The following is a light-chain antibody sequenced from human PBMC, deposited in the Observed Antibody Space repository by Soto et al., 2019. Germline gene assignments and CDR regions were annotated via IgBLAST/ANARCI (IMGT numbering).Light chain of an antibody. V-gene: IGLV2-11*01. CDR1: SSDVGGYNF. CDR3: CSYAGSYTLWV. Sequence: QSALTQPRSVSGSPGQSVTISCTGTSSDVGGYNFVSWYQQYPGKAPKLIIYDVSKRPSGVPDRFSGSKSGNTASLTISGLRAEDEAYYYCCSYAGSYTLWVFGGGTKVTVL. J-gene: IGLJ3*02. CDR2: DVS.